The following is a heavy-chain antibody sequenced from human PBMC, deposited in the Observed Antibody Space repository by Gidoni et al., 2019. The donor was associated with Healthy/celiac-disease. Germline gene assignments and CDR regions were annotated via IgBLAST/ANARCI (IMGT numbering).Heavy chain of an antibody. CDR1: GFTFSSYG. Sequence: QVQLVESGGGVVQPGRSLRLSCAASGFTFSSYGMHWVRQAPGKGLEWVAVISYDGSNKYYADSVKGRFTISRDNSKNTLYLQMNSLRAEDTAVYYCAKRGGYSYGYGVFDYWGQGTLVTVSS. J-gene: IGHJ4*02. D-gene: IGHD5-18*01. CDR2: ISYDGSNK. V-gene: IGHV3-30*18. CDR3: AKRGGYSYGYGVFDY.